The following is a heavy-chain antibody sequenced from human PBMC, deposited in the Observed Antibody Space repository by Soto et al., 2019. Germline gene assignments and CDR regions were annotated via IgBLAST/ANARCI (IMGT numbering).Heavy chain of an antibody. CDR1: GFTFRSYS. J-gene: IGHJ4*02. CDR3: AKKVNSGSGSQYFGY. D-gene: IGHD3-10*01. CDR2: FRAGGDDGTT. Sequence: GGPLRLSCGASGFTFRSYSMSWVRQAPGKGLEWVSGFRAGGDDGTTYYADSVKGRFTISRANSKNTLFLQMSSLRVEDTAIYFCAKKVNSGSGSQYFGYFGQGTLV. V-gene: IGHV3-23*01.